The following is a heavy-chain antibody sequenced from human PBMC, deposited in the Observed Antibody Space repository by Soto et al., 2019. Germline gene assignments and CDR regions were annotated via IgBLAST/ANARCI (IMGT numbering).Heavy chain of an antibody. CDR2: ISGSGGST. D-gene: IGHD1-7*01. J-gene: IGHJ5*02. Sequence: AWSLRLSCAASGLTFSSYAMSWVRQAPGKGLEWVSAISGSGGSTYYADSVKGRFTISRDNSKNTLYMQMNSLRAEDTAVYYCAKDRGPWNYLNWFDPWGQGTLVTVSS. V-gene: IGHV3-23*01. CDR1: GLTFSSYA. CDR3: AKDRGPWNYLNWFDP.